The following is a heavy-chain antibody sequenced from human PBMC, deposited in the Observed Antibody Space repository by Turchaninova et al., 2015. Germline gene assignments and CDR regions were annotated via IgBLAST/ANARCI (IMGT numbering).Heavy chain of an antibody. CDR3: AQDFDSSGFYEGGY. CDR2: ISRRGIAT. D-gene: IGHD3-22*01. J-gene: IGHJ4*02. V-gene: IGHV3-23*01. CDR1: GFTFSAFA. Sequence: AGSGFTFSAFAMNWVRQAPGKGLEWVSTISRRGIATHYAESVEGRFNISRDNSKNRFFLQMNSLIVEDTAIFYCAQDFDSSGFYEGGYWGQGALVAVSS.